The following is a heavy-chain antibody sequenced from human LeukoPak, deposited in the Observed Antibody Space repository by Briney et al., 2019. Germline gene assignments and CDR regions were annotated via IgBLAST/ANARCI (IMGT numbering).Heavy chain of an antibody. V-gene: IGHV4-61*08. CDR1: GGSVSSGGFH. Sequence: PSETLSLTCTVSGGSVSSGGFHWSWIRQPPGKGLEWIGYIYYSGSTNYNPSLKSRVTISVETSKNQFSLKLSSVTAADTAVYYCARSTGRWLPYGFDPWGQGTLVTVSS. CDR3: ARSTGRWLPYGFDP. D-gene: IGHD5-24*01. CDR2: IYYSGST. J-gene: IGHJ5*02.